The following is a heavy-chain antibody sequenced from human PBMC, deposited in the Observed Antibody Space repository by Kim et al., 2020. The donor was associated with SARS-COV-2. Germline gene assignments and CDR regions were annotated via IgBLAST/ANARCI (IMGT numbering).Heavy chain of an antibody. Sequence: SETLSLTCTVSGGSINNYYWNWIRQPPGKGLEWIGYIHYTGSTNYNPSLKSRVTISVDTSKNQFSLNLYSVTAADTAVYYCTRSISAPTWGQGTLVTVSS. CDR2: IHYTGST. CDR3: TRSISAPT. CDR1: GGSINNYY. J-gene: IGHJ4*02. V-gene: IGHV4-59*08.